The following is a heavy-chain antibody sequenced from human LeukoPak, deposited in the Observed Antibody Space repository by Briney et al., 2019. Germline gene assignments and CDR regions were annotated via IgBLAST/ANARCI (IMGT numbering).Heavy chain of an antibody. J-gene: IGHJ4*02. CDR3: ARLDWSDLDFDC. V-gene: IGHV1-8*01. Sequence: ASVKVSCKASGYTFTSYDINWVRQATGQGLEWMGWMNPNSGNTGYAQKFQGRVTMTRNTSISTAYMELSSLRSEDTAVYYCARLDWSDLDFDCWGQGTMVSVSS. CDR2: MNPNSGNT. D-gene: IGHD3/OR15-3a*01. CDR1: GYTFTSYD.